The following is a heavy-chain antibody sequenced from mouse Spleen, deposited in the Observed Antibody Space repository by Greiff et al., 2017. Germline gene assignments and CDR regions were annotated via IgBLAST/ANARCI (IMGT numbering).Heavy chain of an antibody. Sequence: VNVVESGAELVRPGASVTLSCKASGYTFTDYEMPWVKQTPVHGLEWIGAIDPETGGTAYNQKFKGKAILTADKSSSTAYMELRSLTSEDSAVYYCTRGHYYGSFDYWGQGTTLTVSS. J-gene: IGHJ2*01. CDR3: TRGHYYGSFDY. D-gene: IGHD1-2*01. V-gene: IGHV1-15*01. CDR2: IDPETGGT. CDR1: GYTFTDYE.